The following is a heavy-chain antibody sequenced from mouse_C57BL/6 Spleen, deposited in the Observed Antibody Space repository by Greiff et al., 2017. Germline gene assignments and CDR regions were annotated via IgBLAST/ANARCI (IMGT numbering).Heavy chain of an antibody. CDR1: GYTFTSYG. J-gene: IGHJ4*01. CDR2: IYPRSGNT. V-gene: IGHV1-81*01. D-gene: IGHD2-4*01. Sequence: QVQLQQSGAELARPGASVKLSCKASGYTFTSYGISWVKQRTGQGLEWIGEIYPRSGNTYYNEKFKGKATLTADKSSSTAYMELRSLTPEDSAVYFCARYDYDGYYAMDYWGQGTSVTVSS. CDR3: ARYDYDGYYAMDY.